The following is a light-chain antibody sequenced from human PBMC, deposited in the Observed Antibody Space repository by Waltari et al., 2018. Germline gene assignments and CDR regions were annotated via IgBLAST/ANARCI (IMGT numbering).Light chain of an antibody. J-gene: IGKJ5*01. CDR2: GVS. CDR1: QSISSGK. V-gene: IGKV3-20*01. CDR3: QQFGSSPLIT. Sequence: EIVLTQSPGTLSLSPGERATLSCRASQSISSGKLAWYQQKPGQAPRLLIYGVSSRASGIPDKFRGSGSGTDVTLTISGLEPEDFAVYYCQQFGSSPLITFGQGTRLEIK.